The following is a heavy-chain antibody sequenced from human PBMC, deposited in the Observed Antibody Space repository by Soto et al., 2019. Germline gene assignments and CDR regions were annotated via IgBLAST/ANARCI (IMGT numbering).Heavy chain of an antibody. CDR2: ISYDGKQT. Sequence: GGSLRLSCGAPGVTFKDYGMHWVRQAPGKGLEWVAVISYDGKQTYYADSVKGRFTISKDKSKRTLFLQMNSLRVDDTAVYYCARDGWGSNWYFDLWGRGTLVAVSS. CDR1: GVTFKDYG. V-gene: IGHV3-30*03. D-gene: IGHD3-16*01. CDR3: ARDGWGSNWYFDL. J-gene: IGHJ2*01.